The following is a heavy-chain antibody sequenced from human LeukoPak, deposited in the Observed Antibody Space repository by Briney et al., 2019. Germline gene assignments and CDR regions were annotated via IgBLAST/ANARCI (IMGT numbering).Heavy chain of an antibody. CDR1: GGSISSYY. D-gene: IGHD7-27*01. J-gene: IGHJ3*02. CDR2: IYTSGNT. Sequence: PSETLSLTCTVSGGSISSYYCTWTWQRQPTGLELEWIGRIYTSGNTNYNPSLKSQVTISMDTSKNQFSLNLNSVTAADTAVYYCARDRAGDSFDIWGQGTMVTVSS. CDR3: ARDRAGDSFDI. V-gene: IGHV4-61*02.